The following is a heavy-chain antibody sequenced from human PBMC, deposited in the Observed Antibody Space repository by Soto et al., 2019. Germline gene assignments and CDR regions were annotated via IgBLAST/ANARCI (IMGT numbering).Heavy chain of an antibody. CDR3: AANFDY. J-gene: IGHJ4*02. V-gene: IGHV3-30*03. CDR1: GFTLSSYG. Sequence: HPGWSLRLSCAASGFTLSSYGMRWVRQAPGQGLEWVAVISYDGSNKYYADSVKGRFTISRDNSKNTLYLQMNSLRAEDTAVYYCAANFDYWGQGTLVTVSS. CDR2: ISYDGSNK.